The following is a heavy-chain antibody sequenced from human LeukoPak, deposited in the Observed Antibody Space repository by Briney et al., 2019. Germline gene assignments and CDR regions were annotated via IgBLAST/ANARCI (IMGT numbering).Heavy chain of an antibody. CDR3: ARGNWFDP. V-gene: IGHV1-8*01. CDR2: MNPNSGNT. Sequence: GSAVNVSCKASGYTFTNYDINWVRQATGQGLEWMGWMNPNSGNTGYAQKFHGRVTMTRNTSISTAYMELSSLRSEDTAVYYCARGNWFDPWGQGTLVTVSS. J-gene: IGHJ5*02. CDR1: GYTFTNYD.